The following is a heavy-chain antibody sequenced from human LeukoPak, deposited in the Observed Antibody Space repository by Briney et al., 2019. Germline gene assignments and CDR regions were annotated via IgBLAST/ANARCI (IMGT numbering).Heavy chain of an antibody. V-gene: IGHV4-59*01. D-gene: IGHD3-3*01. Sequence: KPSETLSLTCTVSGGSISSYYWSWIRQPPGKGLEWIGYIYYSGSTNYNTSLKSRVTISVDTSENQFSLKLSSVTAADTAVYCCARMYYDFWSGYGWFDPWGQGTLVTVSS. CDR2: IYYSGST. CDR1: GGSISSYY. CDR3: ARMYYDFWSGYGWFDP. J-gene: IGHJ5*02.